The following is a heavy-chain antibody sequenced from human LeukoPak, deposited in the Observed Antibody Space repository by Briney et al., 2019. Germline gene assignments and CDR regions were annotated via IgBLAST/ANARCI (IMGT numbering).Heavy chain of an antibody. V-gene: IGHV4-59*10. D-gene: IGHD3-10*01. CDR2: ISSSGST. CDR3: ARLLLWFGEDYNWFYP. CDR1: GGSFSGYY. Sequence: SETLSLTCAVYGGSFSGYYWSWIRQPAGKGLEWIGRISSSGSTNYNTSLKSRVTISVDTSKSQFSLKLSSVTAAHTAVYYCARLLLWFGEDYNWFYPWGEGTLVTVSS. J-gene: IGHJ5*02.